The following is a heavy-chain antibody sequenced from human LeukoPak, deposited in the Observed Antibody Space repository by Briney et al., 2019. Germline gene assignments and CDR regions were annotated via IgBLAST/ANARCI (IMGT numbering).Heavy chain of an antibody. CDR1: GFTFSRYA. CDR3: AREATRIYYYDSSGYSDN. J-gene: IGHJ4*02. CDR2: ISGSGGST. D-gene: IGHD3-22*01. Sequence: GGSLRLSCAASGFTFSRYAMSWVRQAPGKGLEWVSAISGSGGSTYYADSVKGRFTISRDNAKNSLYLQMNSLRAEDTAVYYCAREATRIYYYDSSGYSDNWGQGTLVTVSS. V-gene: IGHV3-23*01.